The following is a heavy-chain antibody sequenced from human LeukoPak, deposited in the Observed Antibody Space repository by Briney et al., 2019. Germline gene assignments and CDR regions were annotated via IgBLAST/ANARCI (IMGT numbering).Heavy chain of an antibody. CDR2: IYYSGST. CDR1: GGSISNYY. V-gene: IGHV4-59*01. CDR3: ARGNGWYYY. J-gene: IGHJ4*02. D-gene: IGHD6-19*01. Sequence: SETLSLTCTVSGGSISNYYWSWIRQPPGKGLEWIGYIYYSGSTNYNPSLKSRVTISVDTSKNLFSLVLSSVTAADTAVYYCARGNGWYYYWGQGTLVTVSS.